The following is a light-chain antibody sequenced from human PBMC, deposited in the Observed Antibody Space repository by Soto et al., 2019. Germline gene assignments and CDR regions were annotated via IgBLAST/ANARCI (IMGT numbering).Light chain of an antibody. V-gene: IGLV6-57*02. Sequence: NFMLTQPHSVSESPGQTVTISCTGSSGSIASNYVQWYQQRPGSAPTTVIYEDNQRPSGVPDRFSGSIDSSSNSAALTISGLKTEDEADYCCQSYDSSNVVFGGGTKLTVL. J-gene: IGLJ2*01. CDR2: EDN. CDR3: QSYDSSNVV. CDR1: SGSIASNY.